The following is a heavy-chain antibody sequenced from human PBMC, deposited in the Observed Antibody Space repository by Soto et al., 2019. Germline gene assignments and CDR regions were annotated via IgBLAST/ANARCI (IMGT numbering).Heavy chain of an antibody. CDR3: ARGIRDVVYYFDNGALNWFDP. V-gene: IGHV4-34*01. CDR1: GGSFSGSY. Sequence: SETLSLTCAVYGGSFSGSYWNWIRQPPGKGLEWIGEINHSGSTNYNPSLESRVTISLDTSRNHFFLKLSSVTAADTAVYYCARGIRDVVYYFDNGALNWFDPWGQGTLVTVSS. D-gene: IGHD3-22*01. J-gene: IGHJ5*02. CDR2: INHSGST.